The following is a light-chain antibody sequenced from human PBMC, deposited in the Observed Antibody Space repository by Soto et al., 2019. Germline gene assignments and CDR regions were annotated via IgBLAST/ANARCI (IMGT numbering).Light chain of an antibody. Sequence: QSALTQPASVSGSPGQSITISCTGTSSDVGDYNYVSWYQQHLGNAPKLIIFQVSKWPSGISNRFSGSKSGNTASLTISGLRAEDEADYYCASYTSSGKAVFGGGTKVTVL. CDR1: SSDVGDYNY. V-gene: IGLV2-14*03. CDR3: ASYTSSGKAV. J-gene: IGLJ2*01. CDR2: QVS.